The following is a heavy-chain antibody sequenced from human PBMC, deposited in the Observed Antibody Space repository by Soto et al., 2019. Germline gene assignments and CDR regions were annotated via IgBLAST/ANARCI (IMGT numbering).Heavy chain of an antibody. D-gene: IGHD3-16*01. CDR1: GFTFGTYA. CDR3: AKFRGPSYSYYYMDV. V-gene: IGHV3-23*01. CDR2: ISGSGRTT. Sequence: EVQLLESGGGLVQPGGSLRLSCVASGFTFGTYAMKWLRQAPGRGLECVSFISGSGRTTYYAESVKGRFTVSRDNSKSTMYLQMNSLRAEDTALYYCAKFRGPSYSYYYMDVWGKGTTVTVSS. J-gene: IGHJ6*03.